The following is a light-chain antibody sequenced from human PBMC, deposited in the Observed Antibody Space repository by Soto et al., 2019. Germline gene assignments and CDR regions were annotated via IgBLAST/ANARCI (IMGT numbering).Light chain of an antibody. V-gene: IGLV7-46*01. Sequence: QAVVTQEPSLTVSPGGTVTLTCGSSTGAVTNGHYPYWFQQKPGQAPRTLIYDTTNRHSWTPARFSGSLLGGKAALTLSGAQPEEEADYYCLLSYNGPYVFGTGTKVTVL. CDR3: LLSYNGPYV. CDR1: TGAVTNGHY. CDR2: DTT. J-gene: IGLJ1*01.